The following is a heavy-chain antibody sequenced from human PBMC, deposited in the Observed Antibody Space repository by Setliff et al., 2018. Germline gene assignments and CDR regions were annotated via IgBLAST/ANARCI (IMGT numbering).Heavy chain of an antibody. J-gene: IGHJ3*02. CDR3: VKDPSVYGADSGSI. CDR1: GFTFSRYA. CDR2: ISSTGIPI. V-gene: IGHV3-64D*09. D-gene: IGHD2-21*02. Sequence: GGSLRLSCSASGFTFSRYAMHWVRQAPGKGLESVSAISSTGIPIYYADSVKARFTISRDDAKNTLFLQMTNLRADDTAVYYCVKDPSVYGADSGSIWGQGTMVTVSS.